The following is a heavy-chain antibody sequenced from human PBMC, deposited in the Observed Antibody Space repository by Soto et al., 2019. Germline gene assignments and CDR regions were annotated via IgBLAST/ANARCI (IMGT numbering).Heavy chain of an antibody. D-gene: IGHD6-19*01. CDR3: VKDGSSGWPYFYDMDV. CDR2: ISYDGSNK. CDR1: GFTFSSYG. Sequence: AGGSLRLSCAASGFTFSSYGMHWVRQAPGKGLEWVAVISYDGSNKYYADSVKGRFTISRDNSKNTLYLQMSSLRAEDTAVYYCVKDGSSGWPYFYDMDVWGQGTTVPVSS. J-gene: IGHJ6*02. V-gene: IGHV3-30*18.